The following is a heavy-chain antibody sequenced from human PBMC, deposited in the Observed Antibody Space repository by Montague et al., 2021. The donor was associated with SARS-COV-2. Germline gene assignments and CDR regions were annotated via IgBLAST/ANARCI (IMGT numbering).Heavy chain of an antibody. CDR2: IKPDGSDK. Sequence: SLRLSCAASGFSFSTFWMTWARQAPGKGLEWVASIKPDGSDKYYVESVKGRFTISGDNARNSLYLQLNNLRAEDTAVYYCARDPNWGAHWGQGNLVTVSS. D-gene: IGHD7-27*01. V-gene: IGHV3-7*05. CDR1: GFSFSTFW. J-gene: IGHJ4*02. CDR3: ARDPNWGAH.